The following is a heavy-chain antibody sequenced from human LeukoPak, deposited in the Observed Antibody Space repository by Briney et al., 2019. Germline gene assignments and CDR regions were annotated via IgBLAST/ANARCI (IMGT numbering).Heavy chain of an antibody. CDR3: ARETEEPYSPSGGLSDSPPYLNF. CDR2: ISSSGYS. D-gene: IGHD1-26*01. J-gene: IGHJ6*04. Sequence: SETLSLACTVSGGSVSDGIYNWNWIRQPAGKGLEWIGRISSSGYSNYNPSLTSRVTISLDTSMNQVSLQINSVTAADTAVYYCARETEEPYSPSGGLSDSPPYLNFWGKGTTVTVSS. CDR1: GGSVSDGIYN. V-gene: IGHV4-61*02.